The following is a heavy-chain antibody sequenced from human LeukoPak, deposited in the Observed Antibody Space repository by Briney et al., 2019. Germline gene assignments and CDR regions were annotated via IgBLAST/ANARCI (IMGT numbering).Heavy chain of an antibody. Sequence: SETLSLTCTVSGGSISGSSYYWGWIRQPPGKGLEWIGNIFYSGGTYYNPSLQSRVTISVDTSKNQFSLKLSSVTAADTAVYYCARDIGYFDFWGQGTLVTVSS. CDR3: ARDIGYFDF. CDR2: IFYSGGT. CDR1: GGSISGSSYY. D-gene: IGHD2-15*01. V-gene: IGHV4-39*07. J-gene: IGHJ4*02.